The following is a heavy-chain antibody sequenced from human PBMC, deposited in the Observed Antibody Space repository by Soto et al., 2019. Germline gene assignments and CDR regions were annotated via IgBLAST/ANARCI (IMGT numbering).Heavy chain of an antibody. Sequence: QVQLVESGGDVVQPGRSLRLSCAASGFTFSSYAMHWVRQAPGKGLEWVAVISYDGSNKYYADSVKGRFTITRDNSKNTLNLKMNSLGAEEPAVYYWARDPGGTDFAESTYYFDYWGQGTLVTVSS. D-gene: IGHD3-3*01. V-gene: IGHV3-30-3*01. CDR2: ISYDGSNK. CDR3: ARDPGGTDFAESTYYFDY. J-gene: IGHJ4*02. CDR1: GFTFSSYA.